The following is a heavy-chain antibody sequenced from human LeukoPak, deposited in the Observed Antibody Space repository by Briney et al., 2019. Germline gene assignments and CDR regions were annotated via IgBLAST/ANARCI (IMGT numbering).Heavy chain of an antibody. Sequence: PWGSLRLSCAASGFTFSSYAMSWVRQAPGKGLEWVSAISGSGGSTYYADSVKGRFTISRDNSKNTLYLQMNSLRAEDTAVYYCAKDGGRTYYDILTGQYKDYWGQGTLVTVSS. CDR3: AKDGGRTYYDILTGQYKDY. D-gene: IGHD3-9*01. CDR1: GFTFSSYA. J-gene: IGHJ4*02. CDR2: ISGSGGST. V-gene: IGHV3-23*01.